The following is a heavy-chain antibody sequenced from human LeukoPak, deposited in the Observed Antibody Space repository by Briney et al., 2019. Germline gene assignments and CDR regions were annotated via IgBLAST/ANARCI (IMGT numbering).Heavy chain of an antibody. J-gene: IGHJ4*02. CDR2: INHSGST. V-gene: IGHV4-34*01. D-gene: IGHD6-19*01. CDR3: ARSPAIAVAGTIFDY. CDR1: GGSFSGYY. Sequence: PSETLSLTCAVYGGSFSGYYWSWTRQPPGKGLEWIGEINHSGSTNYNPSLKSRVTISVDTSKNQFSLKLSSVTAADTAVYYCARSPAIAVAGTIFDYWGQGTLVTVSS.